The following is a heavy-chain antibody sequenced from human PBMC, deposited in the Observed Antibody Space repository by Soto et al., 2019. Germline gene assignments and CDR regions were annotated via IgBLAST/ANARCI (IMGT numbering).Heavy chain of an antibody. D-gene: IGHD6-13*01. CDR1: GFTFSNYA. CDR3: ARPSILAAGTY. J-gene: IGHJ1*01. V-gene: IGHV3-23*01. Sequence: EVQLLESGGGLVQPGGSLRLSCVASGFTFSNYAMSWVHQAPGKGLEWVSVISGGGGNTDYADSVKGRFTISRDNSQNTLYVRLNSLRAEDTAVYYCARPSILAAGTYWGQGTLVTVSS. CDR2: ISGGGGNT.